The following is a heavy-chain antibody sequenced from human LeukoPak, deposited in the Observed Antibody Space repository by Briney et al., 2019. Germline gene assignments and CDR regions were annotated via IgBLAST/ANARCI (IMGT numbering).Heavy chain of an antibody. V-gene: IGHV3-7*03. CDR3: ARDWVAGVPFDAFDI. J-gene: IGHJ3*02. Sequence: GGSLRLSCAASGFTLSSYWMSWVRQAPGKGLEWAANIKEDGSEKYYVDSVKGRFTISRDNAKNSLYLHMNSLTAEDTAMYYCARDWVAGVPFDAFDIWGQGTMVSVSS. D-gene: IGHD3-10*01. CDR1: GFTLSSYW. CDR2: IKEDGSEK.